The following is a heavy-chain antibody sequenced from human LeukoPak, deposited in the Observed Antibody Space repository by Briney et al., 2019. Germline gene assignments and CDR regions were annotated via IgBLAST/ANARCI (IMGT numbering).Heavy chain of an antibody. V-gene: IGHV3-48*03. CDR2: ISSGGSTT. Sequence: GGSLRLSCAASGFTFSSYEMKWVRQAPGKGLEWVSYISSGGSTTYYADSVKGRFTISRDNAKNSLYLQMNSLRPEDTAVYYCAGESFDIWGQGTTVTVSS. CDR3: AGESFDI. J-gene: IGHJ3*02. CDR1: GFTFSSYE.